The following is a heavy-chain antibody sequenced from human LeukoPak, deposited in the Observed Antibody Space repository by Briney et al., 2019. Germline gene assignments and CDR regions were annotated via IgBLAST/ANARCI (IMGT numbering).Heavy chain of an antibody. V-gene: IGHV1-2*02. D-gene: IGHD2-2*01. J-gene: IGHJ4*02. CDR3: ARGVVVVPAANHYDY. CDR2: INPNSGGT. CDR1: GYTFTGYY. Sequence: ASVKVSCKASGYTFTGYYMHWVRQAPGQGLEWMGWINPNSGGTNYAQKFQGRVTMTGDTSISTAYMELSRLRSDDTAVYYCARGVVVVPAANHYDYWGQGTLVTVSS.